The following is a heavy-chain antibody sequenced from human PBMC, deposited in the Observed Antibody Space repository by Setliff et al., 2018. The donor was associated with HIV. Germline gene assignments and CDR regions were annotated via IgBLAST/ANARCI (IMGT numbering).Heavy chain of an antibody. D-gene: IGHD3-22*01. CDR3: ARFPNPSQIVVVMPPDY. CDR2: ISAYNGNT. CDR1: GYTFTSYG. J-gene: IGHJ4*02. V-gene: IGHV1-18*01. Sequence: ASVKVSCKASGYTFTSYGISWVRQAPGQGLEWMGWISAYNGNTKYAQKLQGRVTMTTDTSTSTGYMELRSLRSDDTAVYYCARFPNPSQIVVVMPPDYWGQGTLVTVSS.